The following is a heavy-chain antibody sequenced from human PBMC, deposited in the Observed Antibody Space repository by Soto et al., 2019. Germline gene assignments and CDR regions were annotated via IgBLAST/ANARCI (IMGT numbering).Heavy chain of an antibody. CDR1: GGSISSSNW. Sequence: QVQLQESGPGLVKPSGTLSLTCAVSGGSISSSNWWSWVRQPPGKGLEWIGEIYHSGNTNYNPSLKSRVTMAVDKSRNQFSLKLSSVTAADTAVYYCAKAGWLGWFDPWGQGTLVTVSS. D-gene: IGHD1-1*01. V-gene: IGHV4-4*02. CDR3: AKAGWLGWFDP. J-gene: IGHJ5*02. CDR2: IYHSGNT.